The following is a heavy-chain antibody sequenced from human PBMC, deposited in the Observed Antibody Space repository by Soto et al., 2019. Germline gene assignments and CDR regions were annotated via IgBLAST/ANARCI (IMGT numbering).Heavy chain of an antibody. CDR1: GYSFTSYW. D-gene: IGHD2-2*01. CDR3: ASDQVVPAAGI. V-gene: IGHV5-51*01. Sequence: PGESLKISCKGSGYSFTSYWIGWVRQMPGKGLEWIGIIYPGDSDTRYSPSFQGQVTISADKSISTAYLQWSRVKASDTAMYYCASDQVVPAAGIWGQGTMVTLSS. J-gene: IGHJ3*02. CDR2: IYPGDSDT.